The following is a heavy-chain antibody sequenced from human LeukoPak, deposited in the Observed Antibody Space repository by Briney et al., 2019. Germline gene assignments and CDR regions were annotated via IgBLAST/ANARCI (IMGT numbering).Heavy chain of an antibody. J-gene: IGHJ4*02. V-gene: IGHV3-21*01. CDR3: VSSHHGSGTYRPFDY. CDR2: ISNGSSYI. D-gene: IGHD3-10*01. Sequence: GGSPRLSCAGSGFTFSRYSMNWVRQAPGKGLEWVSSISNGSSYIYYADSVQGRFTISRDNGKNSLYLQMNSLRADDTAVYYCVSSHHGSGTYRPFDYWGQGTLVTVSS. CDR1: GFTFSRYS.